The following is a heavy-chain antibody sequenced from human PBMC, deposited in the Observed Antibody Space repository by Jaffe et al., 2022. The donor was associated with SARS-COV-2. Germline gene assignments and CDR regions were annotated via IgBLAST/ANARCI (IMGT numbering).Heavy chain of an antibody. V-gene: IGHV3-9*01. J-gene: IGHJ4*02. Sequence: EVQLVESGGGLVQPGRSLRLSCAASGFTFDDYAMHWVRLAPGKGLEWVSGIGWNIGAIGYADSVKGRFTISRDNARSSLYLQMSSLRPEDTALYFCAKGVKETVIAGWGYYFDSWGQGTLVTVSS. CDR3: AKGVKETVIAGWGYYFDS. CDR1: GFTFDDYA. D-gene: IGHD3-10*01. CDR2: IGWNIGAI.